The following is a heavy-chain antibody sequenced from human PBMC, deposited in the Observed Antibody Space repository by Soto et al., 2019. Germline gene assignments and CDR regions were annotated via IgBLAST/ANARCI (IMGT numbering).Heavy chain of an antibody. Sequence: ASVKVSCKASGYTLSRYHMHWVRQAPGQGLEWMGIINPSDGGTGYAQKFQGRVTMTRDTSTSTVYMELSSLRSEDTAVYYCARVAFKAFDYWGQGTLVTVSS. CDR2: INPSDGGT. CDR3: ARVAFKAFDY. CDR1: GYTLSRYH. J-gene: IGHJ4*02. V-gene: IGHV1-46*01.